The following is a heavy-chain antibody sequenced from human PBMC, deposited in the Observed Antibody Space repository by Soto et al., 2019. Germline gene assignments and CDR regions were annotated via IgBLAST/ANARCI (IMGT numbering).Heavy chain of an antibody. Sequence: ASVKVSCKASGYDFTAYDINWVRQASGQGLEWMGWMNPINGATGSARRFQGRVSKTRNTATNTAYLELTSLRSDDTAVYYCGRGPSPRAPAGGTPYYYAMDVWGQGTTVTVSS. CDR1: GYDFTAYD. D-gene: IGHD6-13*01. J-gene: IGHJ6*02. V-gene: IGHV1-8*02. CDR3: GRGPSPRAPAGGTPYYYAMDV. CDR2: MNPINGAT.